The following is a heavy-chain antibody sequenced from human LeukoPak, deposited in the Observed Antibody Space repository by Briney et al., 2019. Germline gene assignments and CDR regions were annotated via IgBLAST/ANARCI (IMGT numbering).Heavy chain of an antibody. CDR1: GFTFRSYW. D-gene: IGHD5-12*01. CDR2: IKQDGSET. V-gene: IGHV3-7*01. J-gene: IGHJ4*02. Sequence: PGGSLRLSCAASGFTFRSYWMTWVRQSPGKGLEWVANIKQDGSETYHVDSVKGRFTISRDNAKDSLYLQMNSLRAEDTALYYCAVATRSFLPDYCWGQGTLVTVSS. CDR3: AVATRSFLPDYC.